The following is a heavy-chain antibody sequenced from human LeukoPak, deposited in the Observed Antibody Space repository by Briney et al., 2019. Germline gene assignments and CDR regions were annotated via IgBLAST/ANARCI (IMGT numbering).Heavy chain of an antibody. CDR2: IYSRGTT. V-gene: IGHV4-4*07. Sequence: NPSETLSLTCSVSDDSISSYYWTWIRQPAGKGLEWIGRIYSRGTTHYNPSLRSRVTMSVDTSKNQFSLKLSSVTAADTAVYYCARDRAARGLKGYYFDYWGRGTLVTVSS. D-gene: IGHD3-10*01. CDR1: DDSISSYY. CDR3: ARDRAARGLKGYYFDY. J-gene: IGHJ4*02.